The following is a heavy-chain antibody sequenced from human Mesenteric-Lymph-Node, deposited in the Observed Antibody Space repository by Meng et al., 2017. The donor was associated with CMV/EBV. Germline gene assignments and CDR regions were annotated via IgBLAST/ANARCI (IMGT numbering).Heavy chain of an antibody. CDR3: ARQGNSSAWYPVAAFDS. D-gene: IGHD6-19*01. CDR1: GYTFTNYW. J-gene: IGHJ5*01. CDR2: IFPADSDT. V-gene: IGHV5-51*01. Sequence: GGSLRLSCKGSGYTFTNYWIGWVRQMPGKGLEWMGIIFPADSDTRYSPTFQGQVTISTDNSINTAYLQWSSLKASDTAMYYCARQGNSSAWYPVAAFDSWGQGTLVTVSS.